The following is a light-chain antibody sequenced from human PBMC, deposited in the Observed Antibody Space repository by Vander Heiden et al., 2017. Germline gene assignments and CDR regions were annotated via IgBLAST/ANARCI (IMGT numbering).Light chain of an antibody. V-gene: IGLV2-18*02. CDR3: SSYTSSSTYV. CDR2: EVT. Sequence: QSALTQPPSVSGSPGQSVTISCTGTSSDVGSYNRVSWYQQPPGTAPKLMISEVTNRPSGVPDRFSGSKSGNTASLTISGLQAEDEADYYCSSYTSSSTYVFGTGTKV. CDR1: SSDVGSYNR. J-gene: IGLJ1*01.